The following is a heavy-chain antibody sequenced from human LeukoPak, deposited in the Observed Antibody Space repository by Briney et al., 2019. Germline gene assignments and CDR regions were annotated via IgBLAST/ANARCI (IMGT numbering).Heavy chain of an antibody. CDR1: GFTVSSNY. Sequence: EGSLRLSCAASGFTVSSNYMSWVRQAPGKGLEWVSVIYSGGSTYYADSVKGRFTISRDNSKNTLYLQMNSLRAEDTAVYYCARDSSGDYGDYSGWFDPWGQGTLVTVSS. J-gene: IGHJ5*02. CDR2: IYSGGST. V-gene: IGHV3-66*01. CDR3: ARDSSGDYGDYSGWFDP. D-gene: IGHD4-17*01.